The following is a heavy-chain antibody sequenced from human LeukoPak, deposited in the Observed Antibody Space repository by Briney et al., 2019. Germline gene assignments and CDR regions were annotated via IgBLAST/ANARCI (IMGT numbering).Heavy chain of an antibody. J-gene: IGHJ4*02. D-gene: IGHD3-22*01. CDR1: GYTFTDYY. V-gene: IGHV1-69-2*01. CDR2: VDPEDGET. Sequence: GATVKISCKASGYTFTDYYMHWVQQAPGKGLEWMGRVDPEDGETIYAEKFQGRVTMTRNTSISTAYMELSSLRSEDTAVYYCARGPDSSGYLDYWGQGTLVTVSS. CDR3: ARGPDSSGYLDY.